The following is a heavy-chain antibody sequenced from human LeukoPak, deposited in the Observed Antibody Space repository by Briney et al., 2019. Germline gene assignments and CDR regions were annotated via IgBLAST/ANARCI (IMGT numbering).Heavy chain of an antibody. J-gene: IGHJ4*02. CDR1: GVSISSYY. Sequence: WETLSLTCTVSGVSISSYYWSWIRQPAGKGLEWIGRIYTSGSTNYHPSLKSRVTISVDKSKNQFSLKLSSVTAADTAVYYCAVVGATSVDYWGQRTLVTVSS. D-gene: IGHD1-26*01. CDR2: IYTSGST. CDR3: AVVGATSVDY. V-gene: IGHV4-4*07.